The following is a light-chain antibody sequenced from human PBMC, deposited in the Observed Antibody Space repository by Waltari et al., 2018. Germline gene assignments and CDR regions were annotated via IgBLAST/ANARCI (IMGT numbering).Light chain of an antibody. J-gene: IGLJ2*01. V-gene: IGLV3-27*01. Sequence: SYELTQPSSVSVSPGQTARITCSGTVLGKKIIRWFHEKPGRAPVCLIFRDSERHSGNPGRFSGSSSGTTVTLAISGAQVEDEADYYCFTVDDNSLRLFGGGTKLTVL. CDR1: VLGKKI. CDR3: FTVDDNSLRL. CDR2: RDS.